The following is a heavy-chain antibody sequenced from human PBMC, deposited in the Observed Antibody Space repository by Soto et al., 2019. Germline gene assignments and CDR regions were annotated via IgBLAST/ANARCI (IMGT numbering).Heavy chain of an antibody. V-gene: IGHV3-11*01. D-gene: IGHD3-10*02. CDR2: ISSSSNTI. Sequence: GGSLRLSCAASGFVFGDDYMHWIRQGPGTGLEWVSYISSSSNTIYYADSVQGRFAISRDNAKNSLFLEMNNLRAEDTAVYYCARWHLMCTTTYVGYFDSWGQGTLVTVSS. CDR1: GFVFGDDY. CDR3: ARWHLMCTTTYVGYFDS. J-gene: IGHJ4*02.